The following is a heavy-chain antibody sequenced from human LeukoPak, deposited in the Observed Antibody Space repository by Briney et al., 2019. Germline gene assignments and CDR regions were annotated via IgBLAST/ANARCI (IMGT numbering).Heavy chain of an antibody. D-gene: IGHD3-9*01. V-gene: IGHV4-59*01. CDR1: GGSISSYY. CDR3: ARGILTGNDFDY. Sequence: KSSETLSLTCTVSGGSISSYYGSWIRQPPGKGLGWIGYIYYSGSTNYNPSLKSRVTISVDTSKNQFSLKLSSVTAADTAVYYCARGILTGNDFDYWGQGTLVTVSS. CDR2: IYYSGST. J-gene: IGHJ4*02.